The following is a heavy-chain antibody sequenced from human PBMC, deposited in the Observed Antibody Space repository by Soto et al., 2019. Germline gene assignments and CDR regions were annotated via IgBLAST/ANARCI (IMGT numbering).Heavy chain of an antibody. CDR1: GFTFTSYS. Sequence: PGGSLRLSCAASGFTFTSYSINWVRQAPGKGLEWISYISSSSGTIYYADSVKGRFTISRDNAKSSLDLQMKSLRAEDTAVYYSARDSTFDILSGPGAYYMDVWGKGTTVTVSS. V-gene: IGHV3-48*01. J-gene: IGHJ6*04. CDR3: ARDSTFDILSGPGAYYMDV. CDR2: ISSSSGTI. D-gene: IGHD3-9*01.